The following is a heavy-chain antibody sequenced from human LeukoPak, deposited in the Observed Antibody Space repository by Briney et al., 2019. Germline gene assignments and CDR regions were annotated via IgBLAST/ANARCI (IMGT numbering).Heavy chain of an antibody. J-gene: IGHJ4*02. CDR1: GGSISSSSYH. CDR2: IYFSGNT. V-gene: IGHV4-39*01. CDR3: GRLNVFGYYFDY. Sequence: SETLSLICTVSGGSISSSSYHWGWIRQPPGKGLEWIGSIYFSGNTYYNPSLKSRVTISVDTSKNQFSLKLSSVTAADTAVYYCGRLNVFGYYFDYWGQGTLVTVSS. D-gene: IGHD3-10*01.